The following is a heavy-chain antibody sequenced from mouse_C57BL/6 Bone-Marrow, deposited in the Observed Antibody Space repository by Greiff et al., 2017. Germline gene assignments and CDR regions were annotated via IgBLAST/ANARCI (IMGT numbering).Heavy chain of an antibody. V-gene: IGHV1-64*01. CDR2: IHPNGGST. CDR1: GYTFTSYW. Sequence: QVQLQQPGAELVKPGASVTLSCKASGYTFTSYWMHWVKQRPGQGLEWIGMIHPNGGSTNYNQKFKGKATLTVDKSSRTAYMQLSSLTSEDSAFYNCAKASYFDYWGQGTTLTVSS. CDR3: AKASYFDY. J-gene: IGHJ2*01.